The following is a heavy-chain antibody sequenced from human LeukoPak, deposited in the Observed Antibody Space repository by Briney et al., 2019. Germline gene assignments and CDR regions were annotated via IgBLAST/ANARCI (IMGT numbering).Heavy chain of an antibody. J-gene: IGHJ4*02. D-gene: IGHD2-15*01. CDR1: GGFISSYY. Sequence: PSETLSLTCTVSGGFISSYYWSWIRQPPGKGLEWIGYIYYSGSTNYNPPLKSRVTISVDTSKNQFSLKLSSVTAADTAMYYCARRAVTSGGAKGFDYWGQGTLVTVSS. V-gene: IGHV4-59*08. CDR3: ARRAVTSGGAKGFDY. CDR2: IYYSGST.